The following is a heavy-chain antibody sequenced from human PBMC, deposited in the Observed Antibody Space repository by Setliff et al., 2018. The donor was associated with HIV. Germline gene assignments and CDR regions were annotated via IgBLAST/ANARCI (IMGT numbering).Heavy chain of an antibody. CDR2: MSDSGST. CDR3: ARDSGRRNDAFDI. J-gene: IGHJ3*02. CDR1: GASLGSGTYF. V-gene: IGHV4-30-4*08. Sequence: SETLSLTCSVSGASLGSGTYFWNWVRQSPGKGLEWIGYMSDSGSTYYNPSLKSRVTISVDTSKNQFSLKLSSVTAADTAVYYCARDSGRRNDAFDIWGQGTMVTVSS. D-gene: IGHD3-10*01.